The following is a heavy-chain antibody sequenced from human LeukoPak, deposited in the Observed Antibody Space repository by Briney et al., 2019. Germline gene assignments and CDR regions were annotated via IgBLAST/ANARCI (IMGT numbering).Heavy chain of an antibody. Sequence: SVKVSCKASGGTFSSYAISWVRQAPGQGLEWMGGIIPIFGTANYAQEFQGRVTITTDESTSTAYMELSSLRSEDTAVYYCARVGTGDLLGYYMDVWGKGTTVTVSS. CDR2: IIPIFGTA. D-gene: IGHD7-27*01. CDR1: GGTFSSYA. J-gene: IGHJ6*03. V-gene: IGHV1-69*05. CDR3: ARVGTGDLLGYYMDV.